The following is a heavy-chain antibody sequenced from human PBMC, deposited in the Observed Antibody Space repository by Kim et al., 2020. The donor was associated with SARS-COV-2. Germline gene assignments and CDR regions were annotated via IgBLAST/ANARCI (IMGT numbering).Heavy chain of an antibody. V-gene: IGHV4-39*07. CDR3: ASMSVPAAMEAFDI. J-gene: IGHJ3*02. D-gene: IGHD2-2*01. Sequence: SETLSLTCTVSGGSISSSSYYWGWIRQPPGKGLEWIGSIYYSGSTYYNPSLKSRVTISVDTSKNQFSLKLSSVTAADTAVYYCASMSVPAAMEAFDIWGQGTMVTVSS. CDR2: IYYSGST. CDR1: GGSISSSSYY.